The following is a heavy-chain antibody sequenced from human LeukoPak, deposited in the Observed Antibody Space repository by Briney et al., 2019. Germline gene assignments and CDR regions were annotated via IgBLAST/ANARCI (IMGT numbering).Heavy chain of an antibody. D-gene: IGHD4-17*01. CDR3: ARLAPVTTVTTRSRQDAFDI. CDR2: IIPIFSTA. CDR1: GGTFSTYA. J-gene: IGHJ3*02. Sequence: ASVKVSCKASGGTFSTYAISWVRQAPGQGLEWLGGIIPIFSTANYAQKFQDRVTITADESTSTAYMELSSLRSEDTAVYYCARLAPVTTVTTRSRQDAFDIWGQGTMVTVSS. V-gene: IGHV1-69*13.